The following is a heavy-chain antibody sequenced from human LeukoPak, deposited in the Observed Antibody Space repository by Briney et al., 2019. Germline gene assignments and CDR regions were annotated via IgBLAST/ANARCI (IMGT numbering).Heavy chain of an antibody. CDR3: TTDPASIRLGGFSLTY. D-gene: IGHD3-16*02. J-gene: IGHJ4*02. CDR1: GLTFTDVG. CDR2: IKSKIDGGTT. V-gene: IGHV3-15*01. Sequence: GGSLRLSCAVSGLTFTDVGMTWVRQAPGKGLEWGGRIKSKIDGGTTDYATAVKGRFTISTDDSKNTLYLHMNNLKTEDTGVYYCTTDPASIRLGGFSLTYWGQGTLVTVSS.